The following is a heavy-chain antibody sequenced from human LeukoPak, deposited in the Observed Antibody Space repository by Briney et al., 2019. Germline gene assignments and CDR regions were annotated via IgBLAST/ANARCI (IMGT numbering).Heavy chain of an antibody. CDR3: ATSRIVVVPAAIGPLIDY. D-gene: IGHD2-2*02. Sequence: GASVKVSCKVPGYTLTELSMHWVRQAPGKGLEWMGGFDPEDGETIYAQKFQGRVTMTEDTSTDTAYMELSSLRSEDTAVYYCATSRIVVVPAAIGPLIDYWGQGTLVTVSS. J-gene: IGHJ4*02. CDR2: FDPEDGET. CDR1: GYTLTELS. V-gene: IGHV1-24*01.